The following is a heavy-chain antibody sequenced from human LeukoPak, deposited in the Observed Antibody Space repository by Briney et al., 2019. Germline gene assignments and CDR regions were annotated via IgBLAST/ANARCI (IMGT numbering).Heavy chain of an antibody. J-gene: IGHJ4*02. V-gene: IGHV3-15*01. CDR1: GFTFSSYA. CDR3: TTTLWFGELPYIN. CDR2: IKSKTDGGTT. D-gene: IGHD3-10*01. Sequence: GGSPRLSCAASGFTFSSYAMSWVRQAPGKGLEWVGRIKSKTDGGTTDYAAPVKGRFTISRDDSKNTLYLQMNSLKTEDTAVYYCTTTLWFGELPYINWGQGTLVTVSS.